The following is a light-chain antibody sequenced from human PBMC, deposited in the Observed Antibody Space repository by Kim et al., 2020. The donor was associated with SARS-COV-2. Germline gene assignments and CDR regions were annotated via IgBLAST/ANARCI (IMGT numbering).Light chain of an antibody. V-gene: IGLV2-14*03. J-gene: IGLJ2*01. Sequence: QSALTQPASVSVSPGQSITISCTGTSSDVGGYNYVSWYQQHPGKAPKLMIYDVSNRPSGVSNRFSGSKSDDTASLTISGLQAEDEADYYCSSYTSSSVVFGGGTQLTVL. CDR2: DVS. CDR3: SSYTSSSVV. CDR1: SSDVGGYNY.